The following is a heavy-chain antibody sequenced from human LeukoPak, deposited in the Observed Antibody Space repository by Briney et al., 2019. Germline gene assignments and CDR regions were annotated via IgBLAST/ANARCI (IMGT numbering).Heavy chain of an antibody. Sequence: GRSLRLSCAASGFTFSSYGMHWVRQAPGKGLEWVAVISYDGSNKYYADSVKGRFTISRDNSKNTLYLQMNSLRAEDTAVYYCARDYGSGSYFFSHYYYYYYMDVWGKGTTVTISS. CDR1: GFTFSSYG. CDR3: ARDYGSGSYFFSHYYYYYYMDV. V-gene: IGHV3-30*03. CDR2: ISYDGSNK. D-gene: IGHD3-10*01. J-gene: IGHJ6*03.